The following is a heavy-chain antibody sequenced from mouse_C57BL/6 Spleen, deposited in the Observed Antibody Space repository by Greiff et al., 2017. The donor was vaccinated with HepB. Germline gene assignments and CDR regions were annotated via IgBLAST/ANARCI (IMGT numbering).Heavy chain of an antibody. CDR3: SESTVVEYFDV. V-gene: IGHV2-2*01. J-gene: IGHJ1*03. CDR2: VWSGGST. Sequence: VQLQESGPGLVQPSQRLSITCTVPGFSLTSYGVHWVRQSPGKGLEGLGVVWSGGSTDYNAAYISRMSISKDNSKSQVFFKMNSLQADDTAIYYWSESTVVEYFDVWGTGTTVTVSS. D-gene: IGHD1-1*01. CDR1: GFSLTSYG.